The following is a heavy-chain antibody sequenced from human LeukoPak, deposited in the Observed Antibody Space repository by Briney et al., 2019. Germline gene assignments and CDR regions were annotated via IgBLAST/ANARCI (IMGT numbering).Heavy chain of an antibody. CDR3: AKEARFLEWLFGY. J-gene: IGHJ4*02. V-gene: IGHV3-23*01. Sequence: GGSLRLSCAASGFTFSSYGMSWVRQAPGKGLEWVSAISDSGGRTFYADSVKGRFTISRDNSKNTLYLQMNSLRAEDTAVYYCAKEARFLEWLFGYWGQGTLVTVSS. CDR1: GFTFSSYG. D-gene: IGHD3-3*01. CDR2: ISDSGGRT.